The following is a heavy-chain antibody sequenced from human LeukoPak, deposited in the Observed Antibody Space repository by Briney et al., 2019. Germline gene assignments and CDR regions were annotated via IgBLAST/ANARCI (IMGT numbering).Heavy chain of an antibody. CDR2: IYYSGST. Sequence: PSETLSLTCTVSGGSISSGGYYWSWIRQPPGKGLEWIGYIYYSGSTNYNPSLKSRVTISIDTSKNQFSLKLRFVTAADTAVYYCARGPEWGPFGDYWGQGTLVTVSS. J-gene: IGHJ4*02. CDR1: GGSISSGGYY. D-gene: IGHD3-10*01. V-gene: IGHV4-61*08. CDR3: ARGPEWGPFGDY.